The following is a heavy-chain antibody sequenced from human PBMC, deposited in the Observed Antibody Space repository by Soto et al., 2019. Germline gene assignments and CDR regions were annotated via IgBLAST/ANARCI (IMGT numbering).Heavy chain of an antibody. CDR1: GGSISSYY. CDR2: IYYSGST. Sequence: PSETLSLTCAVYGGSISSYYWSWIRQPPGKGLEWIGYIYYSGSTNYNPSLKSRVTISVDTSKNQFSLKLSSVTAADTAVYYCARGNDYGDYGFDHFDYWGQGTLVTVSS. V-gene: IGHV4-59*01. CDR3: ARGNDYGDYGFDHFDY. D-gene: IGHD4-17*01. J-gene: IGHJ4*02.